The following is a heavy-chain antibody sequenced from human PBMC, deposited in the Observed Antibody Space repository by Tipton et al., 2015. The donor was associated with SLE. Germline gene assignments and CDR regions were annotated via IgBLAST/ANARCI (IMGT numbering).Heavy chain of an antibody. CDR2: VSTGGDT. J-gene: IGHJ4*02. CDR1: GYSLTTTSL. V-gene: IGHV4-38-2*02. Sequence: TLSLTCTVSGYSLTTTSLWGWIRQPPGKGLEWIGCVSTGGDTSYNPSLKSRVTMLIDRPKNQFSLKLTSVTAADTAVYYCARGRHYFDYWGQGTLVTVSS. CDR3: ARGRHYFDY.